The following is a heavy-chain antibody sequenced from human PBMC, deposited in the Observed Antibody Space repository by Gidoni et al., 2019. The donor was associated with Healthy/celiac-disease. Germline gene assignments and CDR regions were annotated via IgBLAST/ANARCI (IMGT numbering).Heavy chain of an antibody. D-gene: IGHD7-27*01. J-gene: IGHJ6*03. Sequence: QVQLQESGPGLVKPSQTLSLTCPVSGASITIGAYYWSWIRQPPGKGLEWIGYIYYSGSTYYNPSLKSRVTISVDTSKNQFSLKLSSVTAADTAVYYCARDAQLGISPNDYYYYYYMDVWGKGTTVTVSS. CDR2: IYYSGST. CDR1: GASITIGAYY. CDR3: ARDAQLGISPNDYYYYYYMDV. V-gene: IGHV4-30-4*01.